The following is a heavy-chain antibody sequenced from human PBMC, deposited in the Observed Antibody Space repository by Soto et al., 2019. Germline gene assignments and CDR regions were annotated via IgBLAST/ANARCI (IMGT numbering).Heavy chain of an antibody. CDR1: GGSNSSGGYY. D-gene: IGHD3-3*01. CDR2: IYYSGST. Sequence: LSETLSLTCTVSGGSNSSGGYYWSWIRQHPGKGLEWIGYIYYSGSTYYNPSLKSRVTISVDTSKNQFSLKLSSVTAADTAVYYCARHKRVPNYGFWSGYPQTWGQGTLVTVSS. CDR3: ARHKRVPNYGFWSGYPQT. V-gene: IGHV4-31*03. J-gene: IGHJ5*02.